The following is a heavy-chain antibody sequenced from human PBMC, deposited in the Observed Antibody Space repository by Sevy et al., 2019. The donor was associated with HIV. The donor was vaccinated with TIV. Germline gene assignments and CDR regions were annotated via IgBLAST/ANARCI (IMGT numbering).Heavy chain of an antibody. J-gene: IGHJ6*02. V-gene: IGHV3-53*01. CDR3: AREYCTTTSCAYYYGMDV. Sequence: GGSLRLSCVASGFIVSSNYMSWIRQAPGKGLEWISVLYSGSSTYYADSVKGGFTISRDNSKNTLYLQMNSLRAEDTAVYYCAREYCTTTSCAYYYGMDVWGQGTTVTVSS. D-gene: IGHD2-2*01. CDR1: GFIVSSNY. CDR2: LYSGSST.